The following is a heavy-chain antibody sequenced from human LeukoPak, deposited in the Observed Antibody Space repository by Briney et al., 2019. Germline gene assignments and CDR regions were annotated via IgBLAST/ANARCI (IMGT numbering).Heavy chain of an antibody. CDR1: GFPFGISW. V-gene: IGHV3-7*01. CDR3: ASGNSFDY. J-gene: IGHJ4*02. Sequence: GGSLRLSCAASGFPFGISWMSWVRQAPGKGLECVANIKPDGSEKYYVDSVKGRFTISRDNAKNSLYLQMNSLRADDTAVYFCASGNSFDYWGQGTLVTVSS. CDR2: IKPDGSEK.